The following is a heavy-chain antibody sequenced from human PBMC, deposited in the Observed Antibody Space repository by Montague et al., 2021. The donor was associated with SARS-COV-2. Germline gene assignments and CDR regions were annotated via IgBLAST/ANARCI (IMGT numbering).Heavy chain of an antibody. J-gene: IGHJ6*02. Sequence: SETLSLTRTVSGGSITSNIYYWTWIRQPPGKGLEWIGRIYYTGNTYYNPSLQSRVTISVVTSKNHFTLKLSSVIAAETAVYYCARLKRYFDSSGSPSAFDFWGQGTKVTVSS. CDR3: ARLKRYFDSSGSPSAFDF. CDR1: GGSITSNIYY. V-gene: IGHV4-39*02. CDR2: IYYTGNT. D-gene: IGHD3-22*01.